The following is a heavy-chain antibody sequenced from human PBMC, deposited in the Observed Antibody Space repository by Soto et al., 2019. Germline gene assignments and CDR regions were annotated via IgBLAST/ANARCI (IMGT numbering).Heavy chain of an antibody. Sequence: QVRLVQSGAEVKKPGSSVKVSCKASGGTFSSYAISWVRRAPGQGLEWMGGIIPIFGTANYAQKFQGRVTITADESTSTAYMELSSLRSEDTAVYYCARGPSCSGGSCYSAYYYYGMDVWGQGTTVTVSS. CDR1: GGTFSSYA. CDR2: IIPIFGTA. D-gene: IGHD2-15*01. V-gene: IGHV1-69*01. CDR3: ARGPSCSGGSCYSAYYYYGMDV. J-gene: IGHJ6*02.